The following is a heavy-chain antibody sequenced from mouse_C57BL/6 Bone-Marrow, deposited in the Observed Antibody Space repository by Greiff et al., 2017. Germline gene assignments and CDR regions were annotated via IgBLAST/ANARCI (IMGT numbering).Heavy chain of an antibody. V-gene: IGHV1-50*01. CDR3: ARWLLRLDY. Sequence: QVQLQQPGAELVKPGASVKLSCKASGYTFTSYWMQWVKQRPGQGLEWIGEIAPSDSYTNYNQKFKGKATLTVDTSSSTAYMQLSSLTSEDSAVYYCARWLLRLDYWGQGTTLTVSS. CDR2: IAPSDSYT. D-gene: IGHD1-2*01. CDR1: GYTFTSYW. J-gene: IGHJ2*01.